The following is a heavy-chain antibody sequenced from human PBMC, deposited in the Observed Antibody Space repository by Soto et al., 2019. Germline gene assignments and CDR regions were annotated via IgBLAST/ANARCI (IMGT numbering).Heavy chain of an antibody. J-gene: IGHJ4*02. CDR2: ISGSGDSA. D-gene: IGHD6-13*01. CDR1: VFTFSSYA. CDR3: ARVHSSSYHFFDY. Sequence: PVWALRLSCASSVFTFSSYAMSLVRQNPGKGLEWVSAISGSGDSADFADSVKGRFTISRDNSKNTLYLQMSSLRAEDTAVYYRARVHSSSYHFFDYWGQGTLVTVSS. V-gene: IGHV3-23*01.